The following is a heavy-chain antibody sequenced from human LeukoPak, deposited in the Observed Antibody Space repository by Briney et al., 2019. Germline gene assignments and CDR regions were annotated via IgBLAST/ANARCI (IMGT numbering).Heavy chain of an antibody. J-gene: IGHJ4*02. CDR2: ISNSGGST. CDR3: AKRASGSGTSLYYFDY. Sequence: PGGSLRLSCAASGFTFSSQAMSWVRQAPGKGLEWVSVISNSGGSTFYADSVKGRFTISRDNSKNTLYLQMNSLRAEGTAVYYCAKRASGSGTSLYYFDYWGQGTLVTVSS. V-gene: IGHV3-23*01. D-gene: IGHD3-10*01. CDR1: GFTFSSQA.